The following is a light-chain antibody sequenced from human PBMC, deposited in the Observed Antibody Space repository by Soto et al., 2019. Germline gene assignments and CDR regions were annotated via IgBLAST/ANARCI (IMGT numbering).Light chain of an antibody. V-gene: IGLV1-44*01. CDR1: SSNIGSNT. CDR3: AAWDGSLNGYV. J-gene: IGLJ1*01. Sequence: QSVLTQPPSASGTPGQRVTISCSGSSSNIGSNTVNWHQQLPGTAPKLLIYSNNQRPSGVPDRFSGSKSGTSASLAISGLQSEDEAGYCCAAWDGSLNGYVFGTGTKVTVL. CDR2: SNN.